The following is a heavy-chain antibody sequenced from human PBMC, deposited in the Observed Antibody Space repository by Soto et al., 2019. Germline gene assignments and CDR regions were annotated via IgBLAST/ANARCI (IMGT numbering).Heavy chain of an antibody. Sequence: QVQLVQSGAEVKRPGASVRLSCKASGYTINNYGISWVRQAPGQGLDWMGWVSAYSGDPNYAQKLQGRVTMTTDTSTNTADMELRSLISDDTAIYYCARIEREGDLAYWGQGTLVSVSS. J-gene: IGHJ4*02. CDR1: GYTINNYG. CDR2: VSAYSGDP. V-gene: IGHV1-18*04. D-gene: IGHD2-21*02. CDR3: ARIEREGDLAY.